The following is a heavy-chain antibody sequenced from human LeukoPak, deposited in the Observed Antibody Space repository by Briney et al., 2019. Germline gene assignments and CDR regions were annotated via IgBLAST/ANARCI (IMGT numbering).Heavy chain of an antibody. CDR2: LRGGGET. Sequence: GGSLRLSCAASGFSFRSYAMSWVRQAPARGLEWVSSLRGGGETFYADSVKGRFTLSRDESRNTVYPEMNNLRVEDTAVYFCAKANWVSSADAVVWGQGTLVTVSS. V-gene: IGHV3-23*01. D-gene: IGHD2-21*01. CDR3: AKANWVSSADAVV. CDR1: GFSFRSYA. J-gene: IGHJ1*01.